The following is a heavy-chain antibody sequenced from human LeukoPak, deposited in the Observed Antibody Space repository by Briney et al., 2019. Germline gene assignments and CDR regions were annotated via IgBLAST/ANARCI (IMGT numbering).Heavy chain of an antibody. D-gene: IGHD3-10*01. CDR3: ASGPYYYGSGSYYSDY. V-gene: IGHV3-23*01. CDR1: GFTFSSYG. CDR2: ISGSGGST. J-gene: IGHJ4*02. Sequence: PGGSLRLSCAASGFTFSSYGMSWVRQAPGKGLEWVSAISGSGGSTHYADSVKGRFTISRDNAKNSLYLQMNSLRAEDTAVYYCASGPYYYGSGSYYSDYWGQGTLVTVSS.